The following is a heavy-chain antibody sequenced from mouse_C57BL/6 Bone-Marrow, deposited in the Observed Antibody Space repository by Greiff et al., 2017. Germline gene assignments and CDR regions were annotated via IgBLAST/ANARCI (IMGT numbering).Heavy chain of an antibody. Sequence: EVKLVESGGGLVKPGGSLKISCAASGFTFSDYGMHWVRQAPEKGLEWVAYISSGGSTIYYADTVKGRFTIPRDNAKNTLFLQMTSLRSEGRAMYYCARRDGNYYWFAYWGQGTMVTGSA. CDR2: ISSGGSTI. CDR1: GFTFSDYG. D-gene: IGHD2-1*01. CDR3: ARRDGNYYWFAY. V-gene: IGHV5-17*01. J-gene: IGHJ3*01.